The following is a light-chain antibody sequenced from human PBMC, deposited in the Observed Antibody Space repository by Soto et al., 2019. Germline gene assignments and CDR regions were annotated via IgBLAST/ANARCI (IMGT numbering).Light chain of an antibody. Sequence: QSDLTQPRSVSGSPGQSVTISCTGTSSDVGGYNYVSWYQQHPGKAPKIMIYDVSKRPSGVPDRFSGSKSGNTASLTISGLHAEYEADYYCCSNAGRDPVVFGGGTKLTVL. CDR2: DVS. V-gene: IGLV2-11*01. J-gene: IGLJ2*01. CDR1: SSDVGGYNY. CDR3: CSNAGRDPVV.